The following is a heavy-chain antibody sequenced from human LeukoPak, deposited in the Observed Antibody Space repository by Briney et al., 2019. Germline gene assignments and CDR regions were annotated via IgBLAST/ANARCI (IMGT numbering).Heavy chain of an antibody. CDR3: ARAQGMATILRYMDV. D-gene: IGHD5-24*01. V-gene: IGHV3-30*01. CDR2: ISYDGSNK. J-gene: IGHJ6*03. Sequence: GGSLRLSCAASGFTFSSYAMHWVRQAPGKGLEWVAVISYDGSNKYYADSVKGRFTISRDNSKNTLYLQMNSLRAEGTAVYYCARAQGMATILRYMDVWGKGTTVTVSS. CDR1: GFTFSSYA.